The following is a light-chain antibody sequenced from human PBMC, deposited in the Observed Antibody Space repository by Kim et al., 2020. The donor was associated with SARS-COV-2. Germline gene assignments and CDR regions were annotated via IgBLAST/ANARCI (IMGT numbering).Light chain of an antibody. CDR1: SIRSLF. V-gene: IGLV3-19*01. Sequence: LGQTVRITCQSDSIRSLFVSWYQQKPGQVPVLVLCGRSNRPSGIADRFSGSRSGDTASLIITRAQAKDEAHYYCNSRNSSGYHGVFGGGTQLTVL. CDR2: GRS. CDR3: NSRNSSGYHGV. J-gene: IGLJ3*02.